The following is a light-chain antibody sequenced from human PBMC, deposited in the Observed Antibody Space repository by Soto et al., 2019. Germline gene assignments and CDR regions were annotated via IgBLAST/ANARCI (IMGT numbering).Light chain of an antibody. CDR3: SSYTSSTTDV. CDR2: EVN. CDR1: SSDVGDYNY. Sequence: QSVLTQPASVSGSPGQSITISCTGTSSDVGDYNYVSWYQQYPGKVPKLIIYEVNYRPSGVSDRFSGSKSGNTASLTISGLQAEDEADYYCSSYTSSTTDVFGTGTKVTVL. J-gene: IGLJ1*01. V-gene: IGLV2-14*01.